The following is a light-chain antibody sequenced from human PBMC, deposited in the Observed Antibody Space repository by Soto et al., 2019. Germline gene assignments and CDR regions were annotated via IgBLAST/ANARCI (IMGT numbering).Light chain of an antibody. V-gene: IGKV3-15*01. CDR3: QQYNNWPPWT. CDR2: GAS. Sequence: EIVMTQSPATLSVSPGERATISCRASQSVSSNLAWYQQKPGQAPRLLIYGASTRATGIPARFSGSGSGTEFTLSISSLQSEDFAVYYCQQYNNWPPWTFGQGTKVEL. CDR1: QSVSSN. J-gene: IGKJ1*01.